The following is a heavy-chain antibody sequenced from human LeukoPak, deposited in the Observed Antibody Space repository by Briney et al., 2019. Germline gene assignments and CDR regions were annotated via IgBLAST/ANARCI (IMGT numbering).Heavy chain of an antibody. D-gene: IGHD5/OR15-5a*01. CDR2: VNPNSGDT. J-gene: IGHJ5*02. CDR3: ARALRMMTVVYSWFDP. Sequence: GASVKVSCKASGYTFIGYDIHWVRQATGQGLEWLGWVNPNSGDTGYAQKFQGRVTMTRDTSINTAYMELSSLRSEDTAVYYCARALRMMTVVYSWFDPWGQGALVTVSS. V-gene: IGHV1-8*01. CDR1: GYTFIGYD.